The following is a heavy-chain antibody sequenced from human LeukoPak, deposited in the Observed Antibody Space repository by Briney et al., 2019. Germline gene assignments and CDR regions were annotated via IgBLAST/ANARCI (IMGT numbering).Heavy chain of an antibody. Sequence: GGSLRLSCAASGFTFSSNAMNWVRQAPGKGLEWVSSISSSSSYIYYADSVKGRFTISRDNAKNSLYLQMNSLRAEDTAVYYCARGEYSYGPLDYYYYMDVWGKGTTVTVSS. J-gene: IGHJ6*03. CDR2: ISSSSSYI. V-gene: IGHV3-21*01. D-gene: IGHD5-18*01. CDR3: ARGEYSYGPLDYYYYMDV. CDR1: GFTFSSNA.